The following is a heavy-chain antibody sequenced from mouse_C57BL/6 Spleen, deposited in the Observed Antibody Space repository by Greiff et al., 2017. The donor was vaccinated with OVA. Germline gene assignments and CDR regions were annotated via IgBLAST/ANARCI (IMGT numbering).Heavy chain of an antibody. J-gene: IGHJ2*01. Sequence: VQLQQSGAELVRPGASVKLSCTASGFNIKDYYMHWVKQRPEQGLEWIGRIDPEDGDTEYAPKFQGKATVTADTSSNTAYLQLSSLTSEDTAVYYCTTSPYDYYENYWGQGTTLTVSS. CDR1: GFNIKDYY. D-gene: IGHD2-4*01. CDR3: TTSPYDYYENY. V-gene: IGHV14-1*01. CDR2: IDPEDGDT.